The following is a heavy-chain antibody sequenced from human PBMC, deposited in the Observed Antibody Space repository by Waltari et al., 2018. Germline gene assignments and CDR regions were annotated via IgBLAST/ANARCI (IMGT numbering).Heavy chain of an antibody. CDR1: GYAFTGYY. D-gene: IGHD3-10*01. CDR3: ATDRNIYGSGRGWFDP. CDR2: INPNTGGT. J-gene: IGHJ5*02. Sequence: VQLVQSGAEVKEPVASAQFSGKASGYAFTGYYLHGVRQAPGQGLKWMGWINPNTGGTKEAQRLQGRVTLTRDTAISTAYMELNRLKSDDTAIYYCATDRNIYGSGRGWFDPWGQGTLVTVSS. V-gene: IGHV1-2*02.